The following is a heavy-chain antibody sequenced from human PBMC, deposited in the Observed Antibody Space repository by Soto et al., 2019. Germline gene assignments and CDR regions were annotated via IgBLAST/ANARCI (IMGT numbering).Heavy chain of an antibody. J-gene: IGHJ6*02. CDR2: INPSGGST. Sequence: ASVKVSCKASGYTFTSYYMHWVRQAPGQGLEWMGIINPSGGSTSYAQKFQGRVTMTTDTSTSTAYMELRSLRSDDTAVYYCARMGDVPYYYYGMDVWGQGTTVTVSS. CDR3: ARMGDVPYYYYGMDV. V-gene: IGHV1-46*01. CDR1: GYTFTSYY. D-gene: IGHD3-16*01.